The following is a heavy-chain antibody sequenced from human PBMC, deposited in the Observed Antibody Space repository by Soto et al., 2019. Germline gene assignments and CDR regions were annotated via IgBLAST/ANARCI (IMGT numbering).Heavy chain of an antibody. D-gene: IGHD1-7*01. CDR2: IYYSGST. CDR1: GGSVSSGSYY. CDR3: ARENYHAVGNWVCYPSGVGWFDP. V-gene: IGHV4-61*01. Sequence: KTSETLSLTCTVSGGSVSSGSYYRSWIRQPPGKGLEWIGYIYYSGSTNYNPSLKSRVTISVDTSKHQFSLKLSSVTAADTAVYYWARENYHAVGNWVCYPSGVGWFDPWGQGTLVTVSS. J-gene: IGHJ5*02.